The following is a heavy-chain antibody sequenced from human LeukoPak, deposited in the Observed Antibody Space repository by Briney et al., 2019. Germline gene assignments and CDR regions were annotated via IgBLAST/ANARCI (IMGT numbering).Heavy chain of an antibody. CDR3: SRDSLSSCGGDCYSGLDV. D-gene: IGHD2-21*02. J-gene: IGHJ6*02. V-gene: IGHV3-74*01. CDR1: GFTFSNYW. CDR2: IKSDGSST. Sequence: GGSLRLSCAASGFTFSNYWMHWVRQAPGEALMWVSRIKSDGSSTTYADSVKGRFTISRDNAKNTLYLQMKSLRAEDTAVYYCSRDSLSSCGGDCYSGLDVWGQGTTVTVSS.